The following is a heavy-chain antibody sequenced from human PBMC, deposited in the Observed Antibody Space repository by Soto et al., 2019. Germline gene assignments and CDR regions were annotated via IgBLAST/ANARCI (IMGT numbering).Heavy chain of an antibody. Sequence: SVKVSCKASGGTFSSYAISWVRQAPGQGLEWMGGIIPIFGTANYAQKFQGRVTITADKSTSTAYMELSSLRSEDTAVYYCARAGRPNVLRILGWGQGTLVTVSS. V-gene: IGHV1-69*06. CDR3: ARAGRPNVLRILG. J-gene: IGHJ4*02. CDR1: GGTFSSYA. D-gene: IGHD3-3*01. CDR2: IIPIFGTA.